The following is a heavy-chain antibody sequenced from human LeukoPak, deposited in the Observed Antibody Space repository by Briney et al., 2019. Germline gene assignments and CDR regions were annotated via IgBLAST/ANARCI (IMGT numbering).Heavy chain of an antibody. CDR1: GFTFSSYG. J-gene: IGHJ1*01. V-gene: IGHV3-30*02. CDR2: IRYDGNNK. Sequence: GGSLRLYCAASGFTFSSYGMHWVRQAPGKGLEWVAFIRYDGNNKYYADSVKGRFTISRDNSKNTLYLQMNSLRAEDTAVYYCARGGKIALAGTRSPQYFQHWGQGTLVTVSS. D-gene: IGHD6-19*01. CDR3: ARGGKIALAGTRSPQYFQH.